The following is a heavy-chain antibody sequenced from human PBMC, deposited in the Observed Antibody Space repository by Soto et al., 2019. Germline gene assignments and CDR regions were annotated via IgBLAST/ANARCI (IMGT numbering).Heavy chain of an antibody. J-gene: IGHJ3*01. Sequence: EVQLVESGGGLVQPGGSLRLSCAASGFTFSDYEMDWVRQAPGKGLEWVAYVSASGGTIFYADSVKGRFIISRDNAESSFSLKMTSLRAEDTAFYYCTKEKCGGDGGYVVFDVWGQGKLVTVS. CDR3: TKEKCGGDGGYVVFDV. V-gene: IGHV3-48*03. D-gene: IGHD1-26*01. CDR1: GFTFSDYE. CDR2: VSASGGTI.